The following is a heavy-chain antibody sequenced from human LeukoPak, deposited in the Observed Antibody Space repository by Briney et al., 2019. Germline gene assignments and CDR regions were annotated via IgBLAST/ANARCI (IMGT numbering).Heavy chain of an antibody. V-gene: IGHV1-69*13. D-gene: IGHD6-13*01. CDR2: IIPIFGTA. J-gene: IGHJ3*02. CDR3: ARGGQQLVPSAFDI. Sequence: VASVKVSCKASGGTFSSYAISWVRQAPGQGLEWMGGIIPIFGTANYSQKFQGRVTTTADEYTSTAYIELSSLRSEDTAVYYCARGGQQLVPSAFDIWGQGTMVTVSS. CDR1: GGTFSSYA.